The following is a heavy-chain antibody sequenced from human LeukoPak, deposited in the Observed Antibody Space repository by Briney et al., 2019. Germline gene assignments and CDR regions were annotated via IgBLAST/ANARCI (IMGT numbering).Heavy chain of an antibody. CDR1: GYTFTSYD. J-gene: IGHJ1*01. D-gene: IGHD3-3*01. CDR2: MNPNSGNT. CDR3: ARGPRPRSLYYDFWSGYYFAEYFQH. Sequence: ASVKVSCKASGYTFTSYDINWVRQATGQGLEWMGWMNPNSGNTGYAQKFQGRVTMTRNTSISTAYMELSSLRSEDTAVYYCARGPRPRSLYYDFWSGYYFAEYFQHWGQGTLVTVSS. V-gene: IGHV1-8*01.